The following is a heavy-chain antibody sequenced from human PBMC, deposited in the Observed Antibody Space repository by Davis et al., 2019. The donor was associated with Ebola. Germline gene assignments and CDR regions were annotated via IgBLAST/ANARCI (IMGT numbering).Heavy chain of an antibody. Sequence: AASVKVSCKASGYTFTSYDINWVRQATGQGLEWMGWMNPNSGNTGYAQKFQGRVTMTRNTSISTAYMELSSLRSEDTAVYYCARGGLWFGELLFREDFDYWGQGTLVTVSS. CDR3: ARGGLWFGELLFREDFDY. D-gene: IGHD3-10*01. CDR2: MNPNSGNT. J-gene: IGHJ4*02. CDR1: GYTFTSYD. V-gene: IGHV1-8*01.